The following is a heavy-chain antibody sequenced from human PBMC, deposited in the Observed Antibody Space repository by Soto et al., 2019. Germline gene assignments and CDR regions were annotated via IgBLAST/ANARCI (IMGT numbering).Heavy chain of an antibody. CDR2: IYSGGST. D-gene: IGHD6-6*01. CDR3: ARDLARRDGYNYYYGMDV. J-gene: IGHJ6*02. CDR1: GFTVSSNY. V-gene: IGHV3-53*04. Sequence: GGSLRLSCAASGFTVSSNYMSWVRQAPGKGLEWVSVIYSGGSTYYADSVKGRFTISRHNSKNTLYLQMNSLRAEDTAVYYCARDLARRDGYNYYYGMDVWGQGTTVTVSS.